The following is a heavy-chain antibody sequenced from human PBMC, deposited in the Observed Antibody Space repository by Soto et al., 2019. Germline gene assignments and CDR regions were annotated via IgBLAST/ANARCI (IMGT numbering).Heavy chain of an antibody. D-gene: IGHD6-13*01. CDR2: IRPYNGNT. V-gene: IGHV1-18*01. Sequence: ASVKVSCKASGYTFSNDDINWVRQATGQGLEWMGWIRPYNGNTNYAQKLQGRVTMTTDTSTSTAYMELRSLRSDDTAVYYCARVVRKAADPDDYWGQGTLVTVSS. CDR3: ARVVRKAADPDDY. J-gene: IGHJ4*02. CDR1: GYTFSNDD.